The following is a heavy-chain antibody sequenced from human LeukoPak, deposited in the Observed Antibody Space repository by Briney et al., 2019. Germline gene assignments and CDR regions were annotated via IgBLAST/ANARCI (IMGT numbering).Heavy chain of an antibody. D-gene: IGHD2-21*02. J-gene: IGHJ4*02. CDR2: ISGSGGST. CDR3: AKVRPAYCGGDCYEFDY. CDR1: GFTFDDYG. Sequence: GGSLRLSCAASGFTFDDYGMSWVRQAPGKGLEWVSAISGSGGSTYYADSVKGRFTISRDNSKNTLYLQMNSLRAEDTAVYYCAKVRPAYCGGDCYEFDYWGQGTLVTVSS. V-gene: IGHV3-23*01.